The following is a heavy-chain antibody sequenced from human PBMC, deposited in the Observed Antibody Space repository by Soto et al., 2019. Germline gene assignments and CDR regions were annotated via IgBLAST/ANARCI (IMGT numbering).Heavy chain of an antibody. CDR1: GFTFSSYA. Sequence: GGSLRLSCAASGFTFSSYAMHWVRQAPGKGLEWVAVISYDGSNKYYADSVKGRFTISRDNSKNTLYLQMNSLRAEDTAVYYCARDYDILTGYYSFFDYWGQGTLVTVSS. CDR3: ARDYDILTGYYSFFDY. V-gene: IGHV3-30-3*01. J-gene: IGHJ4*02. D-gene: IGHD3-9*01. CDR2: ISYDGSNK.